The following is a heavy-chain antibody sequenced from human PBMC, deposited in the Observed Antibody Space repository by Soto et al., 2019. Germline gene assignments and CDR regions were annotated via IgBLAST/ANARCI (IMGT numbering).Heavy chain of an antibody. CDR1: GFTFSSYA. J-gene: IGHJ3*02. V-gene: IGHV3-64D*08. D-gene: IGHD3-10*01. Sequence: GGSLRLSCSASGFTFSSYAMHWVRQAPGKGLEYVSAISSNGGSTYYADSVKGRFTISRDNSKNTLYLQMSSLRAEDTAVYYCVKFAITSYSYLGSFDIWGQGTMFTVAS. CDR2: ISSNGGST. CDR3: VKFAITSYSYLGSFDI.